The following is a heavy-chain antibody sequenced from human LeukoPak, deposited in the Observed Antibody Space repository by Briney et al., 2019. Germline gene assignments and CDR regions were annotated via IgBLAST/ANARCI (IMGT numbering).Heavy chain of an antibody. D-gene: IGHD6-19*01. J-gene: IGHJ4*02. CDR3: ARVGSSGWYIG. CDR2: ISSSSSFI. CDR1: GFTFSPYT. V-gene: IGHV3-21*01. Sequence: GGSLRLSCAASGFTFSPYTMNWVRQAPGKGLEWVSSISSSSSFIYYADSVKDRFTISRDNAKNSLYLQMHSLRAEDTAVYYCARVGSSGWYIGWGQGTLVTVSS.